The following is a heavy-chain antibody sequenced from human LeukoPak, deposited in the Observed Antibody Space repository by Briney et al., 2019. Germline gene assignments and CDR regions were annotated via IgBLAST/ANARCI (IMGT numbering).Heavy chain of an antibody. CDR2: INHSGST. D-gene: IGHD2/OR15-2a*01. V-gene: IGHV4-34*01. J-gene: IGHJ1*01. CDR3: ARGRIWSMAPEYFQH. Sequence: SETLSLTCAVYGGSFSGYYWSWIRQPPGKGLEWIGEINHSGSTNYNPSLKSRVTISVDTSKNQFSLKLSSVTAADTAVYYCARGRIWSMAPEYFQHWGQGTLVTVSS. CDR1: GGSFSGYY.